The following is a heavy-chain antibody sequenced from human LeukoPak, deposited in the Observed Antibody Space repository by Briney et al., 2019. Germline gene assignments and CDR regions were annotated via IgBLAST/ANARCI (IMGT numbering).Heavy chain of an antibody. CDR1: GFTFSSYG. CDR2: IWYDGSNK. CDR3: ARRGDCGSTSCLYFDY. J-gene: IGHJ4*02. D-gene: IGHD2-2*01. V-gene: IGHV3-33*01. Sequence: GRSPRLSCAASGFTFSSYGMHWVRQAPGKGLEWVAVIWYDGSNKYYADSVKGRFTISRDNSKNTLYLQMNSLRAEDTAVYYCARRGDCGSTSCLYFDYWGQGTLVTVSS.